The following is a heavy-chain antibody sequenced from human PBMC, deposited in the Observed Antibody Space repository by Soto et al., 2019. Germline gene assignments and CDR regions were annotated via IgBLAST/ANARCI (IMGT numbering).Heavy chain of an antibody. Sequence: SETLSLTCSVSGGSINNYYWSWIRQPPGKGLEWIGYIHNNGDASYSPSLKSRVTISRDTSKNQFSLKLTSVTAADTAMYYCARESCGGDCRIDYWGQGTLVTVSS. CDR3: ARESCGGDCRIDY. CDR1: GGSINNYY. D-gene: IGHD2-21*02. J-gene: IGHJ4*02. CDR2: IHNNGDA. V-gene: IGHV4-59*01.